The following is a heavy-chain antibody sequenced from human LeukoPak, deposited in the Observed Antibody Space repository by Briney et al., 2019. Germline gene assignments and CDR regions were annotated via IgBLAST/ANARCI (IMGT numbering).Heavy chain of an antibody. CDR3: ARVSYSYGFVDWFDP. J-gene: IGHJ5*02. CDR2: IYYSGST. CDR1: GGSISSYY. D-gene: IGHD5-18*01. V-gene: IGHV4-59*01. Sequence: SESLSLTCTVSGGSISSYYWSWIRQPPGKGLEWIGYIYYSGSTNYNPSLKSRVTISVDTSKNQFSLKLSSVTAADTAVYYCARVSYSYGFVDWFDPWGQGTLVTVSS.